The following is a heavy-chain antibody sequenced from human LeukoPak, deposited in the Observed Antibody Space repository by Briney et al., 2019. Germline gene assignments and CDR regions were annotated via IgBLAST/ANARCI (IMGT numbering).Heavy chain of an antibody. CDR3: ARDQDDSSGYYGY. J-gene: IGHJ4*02. CDR1: GFTVSSNY. CDR2: IYSGGST. D-gene: IGHD3-22*01. Sequence: GGSLRLSCAASGFTVSSNYMSWVRQAPGKGLEWVSVIYSGGSTYYADSVKGRFTISRDNSKNTLYLQMNSLRAEDTAVYYCARDQDDSSGYYGYWGQGTLVTVSS. V-gene: IGHV3-53*01.